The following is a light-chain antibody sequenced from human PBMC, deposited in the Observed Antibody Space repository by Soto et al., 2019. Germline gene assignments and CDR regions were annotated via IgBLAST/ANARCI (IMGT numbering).Light chain of an antibody. CDR2: GAS. J-gene: IGKJ3*01. V-gene: IGKV3-20*01. Sequence: EIVLTHSPGTLSLSPGERATLSCRASQCVSTSYLAWYQQKPGQAPRLLIYGASSRATGIPDRFSGSGSGTDFTLTISRLEPEDFAVYYCQQYGSSLFTFGPGTKVDIK. CDR3: QQYGSSLFT. CDR1: QCVSTSY.